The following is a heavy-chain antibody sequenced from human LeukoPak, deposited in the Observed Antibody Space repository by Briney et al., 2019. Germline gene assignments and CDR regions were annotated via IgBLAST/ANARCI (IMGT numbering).Heavy chain of an antibody. CDR2: IRGGGGSA. D-gene: IGHD4-17*01. Sequence: GGSLRLSCTASGFAFSAYAMMWVRQAPGKGPEWVSAIRGGGGSAFYADSVKGRFSISRDNSKYTLFLQMNSLRAEDTAVYYCARDPNGDYIGAFDMWGPGTMVTVSS. J-gene: IGHJ3*02. CDR1: GFAFSAYA. V-gene: IGHV3-23*01. CDR3: ARDPNGDYIGAFDM.